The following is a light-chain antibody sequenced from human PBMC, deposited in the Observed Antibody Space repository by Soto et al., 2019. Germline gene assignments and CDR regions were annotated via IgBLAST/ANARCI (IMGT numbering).Light chain of an antibody. CDR2: DTS. V-gene: IGKV3-11*01. Sequence: EIVVTQSPASLSLSPGESATLSCRASQTLTSNLAWYQQKPGQPPRILIHDTSSRAIGIQARFSGSGSGTEFTLTISSLEPEDFAVYYCHQRTNGITCGQGTRLEIK. CDR3: HQRTNGIT. CDR1: QTLTSN. J-gene: IGKJ5*01.